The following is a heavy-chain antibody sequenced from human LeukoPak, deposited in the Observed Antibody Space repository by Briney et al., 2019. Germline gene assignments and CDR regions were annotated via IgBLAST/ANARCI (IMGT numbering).Heavy chain of an antibody. D-gene: IGHD2-8*01. CDR3: ARDRANGVCAD. Sequence: PSETLSLTCTVSGGSISSYYWSWIRQPAGKGLEGIGRIYTSGSTNYNPSLKSRVTMSVDTSKNQCSLKLSSVTAADTAVYYCARDRANGVCADWGQGTLVTVSS. V-gene: IGHV4-4*07. J-gene: IGHJ4*02. CDR2: IYTSGST. CDR1: GGSISSYY.